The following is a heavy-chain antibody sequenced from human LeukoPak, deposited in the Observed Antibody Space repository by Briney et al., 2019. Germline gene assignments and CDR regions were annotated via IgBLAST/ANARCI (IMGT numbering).Heavy chain of an antibody. J-gene: IGHJ4*02. V-gene: IGHV4-39*01. CDR2: FYYIGGT. CDR1: RGSISSSSYY. D-gene: IGHD4-11*01. Sequence: SETLSLTCTVSRGSISSSSYYWGWIRQPPGKRLEWIGSFYYIGGTYYNPSLEGRVTISADSSKNQFSLKLTSVTAADTALYYCARILTTFDSRGQGTLVTVSS. CDR3: ARILTTFDS.